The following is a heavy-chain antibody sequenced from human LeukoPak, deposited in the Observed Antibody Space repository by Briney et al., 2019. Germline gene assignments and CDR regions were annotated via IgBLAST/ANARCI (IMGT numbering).Heavy chain of an antibody. CDR2: VISDGSTT. CDR1: GFTFSSYW. V-gene: IGHV3-74*01. Sequence: GGSLRLSCEASGFTFSSYWMHWVRQAPGEGLVWVSRVISDGSTTSHADSVKGRFTISRDNAKNTLYLQMNSLRAEDTAVYYCARDWKLDYWGQGTLVTVSS. J-gene: IGHJ4*02. D-gene: IGHD1-1*01. CDR3: ARDWKLDY.